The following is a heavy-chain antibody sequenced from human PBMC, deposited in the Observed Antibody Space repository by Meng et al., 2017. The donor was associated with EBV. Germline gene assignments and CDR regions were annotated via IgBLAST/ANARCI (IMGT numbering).Heavy chain of an antibody. V-gene: IGHV4-61*01. D-gene: IGHD2-2*01. Sequence: QWHLQEAGPGLVQPSETLSLTCTVSGASVSGGTFHWSWIRQPPGKELQWIGYIYDGGTTIYNPSLKSRVTIFLDTSRNQFSLGLRSVTTADTAVYYCAKSSSSTPGVVDSWGQGTLVTVSS. CDR3: AKSSSSTPGVVDS. CDR1: GASVSGGTFH. J-gene: IGHJ4*02. CDR2: IYDGGTT.